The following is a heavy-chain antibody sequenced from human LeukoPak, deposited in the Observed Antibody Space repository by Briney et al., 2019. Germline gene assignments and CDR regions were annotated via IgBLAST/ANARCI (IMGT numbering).Heavy chain of an antibody. Sequence: GGSLRLSCAASGFTFSSYSMNWVRQAPGKGLEWVSNISSTRTTIYYADSVKGRFTISRDNAKNSLYLQMNSLRAEDTAVYYCGRGPLWFGEDAFDIWGQGTMVTVSS. CDR3: GRGPLWFGEDAFDI. CDR1: GFTFSSYS. CDR2: ISSTRTTI. D-gene: IGHD3-10*01. J-gene: IGHJ3*02. V-gene: IGHV3-48*01.